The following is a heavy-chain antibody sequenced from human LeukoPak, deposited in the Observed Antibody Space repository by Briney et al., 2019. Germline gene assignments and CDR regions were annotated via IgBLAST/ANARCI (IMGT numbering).Heavy chain of an antibody. J-gene: IGHJ4*02. CDR2: ISSTGSST. CDR3: AKGRGLSRQGPDY. V-gene: IGHV3-23*01. Sequence: GGSLRLSCAASGFTFSSYAMTWVRQAPGKGLEWGSGISSTGSSTYYADSVKGRFTISRDNSKNTLYLQVNSLRAEDTAVYYCAKGRGLSRQGPDYWGQGTLVTVSS. D-gene: IGHD3-10*01. CDR1: GFTFSSYA.